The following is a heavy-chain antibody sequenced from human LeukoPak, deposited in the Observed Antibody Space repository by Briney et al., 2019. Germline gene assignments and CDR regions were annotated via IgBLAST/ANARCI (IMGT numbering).Heavy chain of an antibody. Sequence: GGSLRLSCAASGFTFSNAWMIWVRQAPGKGLEWVGRIKSKTDGGTTDYAAPVKDRFTISRDDSKNTLYLQMNSLKTEDTAVYYCTTDRVYGSGRGFDPWGQGTPVTVSS. J-gene: IGHJ5*02. D-gene: IGHD3-10*01. CDR2: IKSKTDGGTT. V-gene: IGHV3-15*01. CDR3: TTDRVYGSGRGFDP. CDR1: GFTFSNAW.